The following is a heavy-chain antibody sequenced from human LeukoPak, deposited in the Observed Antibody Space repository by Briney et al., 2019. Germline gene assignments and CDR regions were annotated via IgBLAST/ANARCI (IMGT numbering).Heavy chain of an antibody. J-gene: IGHJ3*02. CDR1: GGSISSSYY. Sequence: PSETLSLTCTVSGGSISSSYYWGWIRQPPGKGLEWIGSIYYSGSTYYNPSLKSRVTISVDTSKNQFSLKLSSVTAADTAVYYCARQQTTIIVVVPAANAFDIWGQGTMVTVSS. V-gene: IGHV4-39*01. CDR2: IYYSGST. D-gene: IGHD2-2*01. CDR3: ARQQTTIIVVVPAANAFDI.